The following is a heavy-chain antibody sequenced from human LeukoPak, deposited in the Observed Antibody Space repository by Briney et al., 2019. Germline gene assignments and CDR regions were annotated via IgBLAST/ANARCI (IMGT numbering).Heavy chain of an antibody. J-gene: IGHJ4*02. V-gene: IGHV3-7*03. Sequence: GGSLRLSCAASGFTFSSYWMSWVRQAPGKGLEWVANIKQDGSEKYYVDSVKGRFTISRDNAKNSLYLQMNSPRAEDTAVYYCYTIFGAVDDYWGQGTLVTVSS. CDR3: YTIFGAVDDY. CDR1: GFTFSSYW. CDR2: IKQDGSEK. D-gene: IGHD3-3*01.